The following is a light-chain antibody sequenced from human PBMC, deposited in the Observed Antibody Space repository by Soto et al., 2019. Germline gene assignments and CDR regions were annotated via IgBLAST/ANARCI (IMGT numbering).Light chain of an antibody. CDR3: QQYGTSPPST. Sequence: SCRASQSVSSSYLAWYQQKPGQAPRLLINGASSRATGIPDRFSGSGSGTDFTLTISRLEPEDFAVYYCQQYGTSPPSTFGQGTRLEIK. J-gene: IGKJ5*01. V-gene: IGKV3-20*01. CDR1: QSVSSSY. CDR2: GAS.